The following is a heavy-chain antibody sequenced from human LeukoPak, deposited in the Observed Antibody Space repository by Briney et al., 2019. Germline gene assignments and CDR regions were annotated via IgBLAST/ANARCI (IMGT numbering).Heavy chain of an antibody. D-gene: IGHD6-13*01. CDR2: IRYDGSNK. V-gene: IGHV3-30*02. CDR1: GFTFSSYG. CDR3: AKEMEQQLGFDY. J-gene: IGHJ4*02. Sequence: GGSLRLSCAASGFTFSSYGMHWVRQAPGKGLEWVAFIRYDGSNKYYADSVKGRFTISRDNSKNTLYLQMNSLRAEDTAVYYCAKEMEQQLGFDYWGQGTLVTVSS.